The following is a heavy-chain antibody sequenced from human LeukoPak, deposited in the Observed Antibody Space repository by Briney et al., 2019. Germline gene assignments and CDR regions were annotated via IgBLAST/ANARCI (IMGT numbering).Heavy chain of an antibody. CDR3: ARDSLAYYYDSSGYFDY. J-gene: IGHJ4*02. V-gene: IGHV4-59*01. CDR1: GGSISSYY. D-gene: IGHD3-22*01. CDR2: ISYSGSS. Sequence: SETLSLTCTVSGGSISSYYWSWIRQPPGKGLEWIGYISYSGSSNYNPSLKSRVSISVDTSRNQFSLKLNSVTAADTAVYYCARDSLAYYYDSSGYFDYWGQGTLVTVSS.